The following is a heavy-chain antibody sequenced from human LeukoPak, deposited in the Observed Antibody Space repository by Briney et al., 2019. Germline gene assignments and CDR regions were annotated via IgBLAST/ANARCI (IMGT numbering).Heavy chain of an antibody. CDR3: AIPIAAAGTWAFDI. Sequence: PGGSLRLSCVASGFAFSSYWMSWVRQAPGKGPEWVANIKQDGSKKYYVDSVKGRFTMSRDNAKNSLYLQMNSLRAEDTAVYYCAIPIAAAGTWAFDIWGQGTMVTVSS. V-gene: IGHV3-7*03. CDR1: GFAFSSYW. D-gene: IGHD6-13*01. J-gene: IGHJ3*02. CDR2: IKQDGSKK.